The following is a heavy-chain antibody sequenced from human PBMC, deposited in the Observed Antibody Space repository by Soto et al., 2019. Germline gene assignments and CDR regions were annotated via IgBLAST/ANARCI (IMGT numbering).Heavy chain of an antibody. CDR1: GGTFRNYP. J-gene: IGHJ4*02. Sequence: QVQLVQSGAEVKKPGSSVKVYCKASGGTFRNYPINWVRQAPGQGLEWMGSIFPLTDIPDYAQNFQARLTTIADKSTNTAYMELSSLTSDDTAMYFCARGPLVVLNYFESWGQGTLVTVSS. CDR3: ARGPLVVLNYFES. CDR2: IFPLTDIP. V-gene: IGHV1-69*02.